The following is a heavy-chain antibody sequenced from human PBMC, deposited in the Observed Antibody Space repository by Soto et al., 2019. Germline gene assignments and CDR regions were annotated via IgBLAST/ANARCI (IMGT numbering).Heavy chain of an antibody. CDR1: GGSISSGGYY. CDR2: IYYSGST. CDR3: ARGGGGGSLSAFDI. V-gene: IGHV4-31*03. J-gene: IGHJ3*02. Sequence: PSETLSLTCTVSGGSISSGGYYWSWIRQHPGKGLEWIGYIYYSGSTYYNPSLKSRVTISVDTSKNQFSLKLSSVTAADTVVYYCARGGGGGSLSAFDIWGQGTMVTVSS. D-gene: IGHD3-16*01.